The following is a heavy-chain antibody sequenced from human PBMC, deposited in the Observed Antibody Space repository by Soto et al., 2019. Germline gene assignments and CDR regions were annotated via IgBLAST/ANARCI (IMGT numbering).Heavy chain of an antibody. V-gene: IGHV4-59*01. Sequence: QVQLQESGPGLVKPSETLSLTCTVCGGSISSYYWSWIRQPPGKGLEWIGYIYYSGSTNYNPSLKSRVTISVDTSKNQFSLKLSSVTAADTAVYYCAREGVSSSWYNYYGMDVWGQGTTVTVSS. D-gene: IGHD6-13*01. J-gene: IGHJ6*02. CDR2: IYYSGST. CDR3: AREGVSSSWYNYYGMDV. CDR1: GGSISSYY.